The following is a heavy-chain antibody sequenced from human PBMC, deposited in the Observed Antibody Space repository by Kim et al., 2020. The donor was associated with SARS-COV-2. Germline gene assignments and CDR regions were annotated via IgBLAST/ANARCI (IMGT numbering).Heavy chain of an antibody. CDR2: IIPIFGTA. CDR1: GGTFSSYA. V-gene: IGHV1-69*13. Sequence: SVKVSCKASGGTFSSYAISWVRQAPGQGLEWMGGIIPIFGTANYAQKFQGRVTITADESTSTAYMELSSLRSEDTAVYYCARSHVGWPQSQYYYYYGMDVWGQGTTVTVSS. J-gene: IGHJ6*02. CDR3: ARSHVGWPQSQYYYYYGMDV. D-gene: IGHD1-26*01.